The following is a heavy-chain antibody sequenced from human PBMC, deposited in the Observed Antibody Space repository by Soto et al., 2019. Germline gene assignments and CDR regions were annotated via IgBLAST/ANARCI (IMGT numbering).Heavy chain of an antibody. D-gene: IGHD5-18*01. CDR2: TRPGGDST. CDR3: AIARGSTYGFFDY. Sequence: DVQLLASGGGLVQPGGSLRLSCAASGFTFANHAMYWVRQAPGKGLEWVSSTRPGGDSTDYADPVKGRFTISRDNSKSTLYLQLNSLGVEDTAIYYCAIARGSTYGFFDYWGRGTLVTVSS. V-gene: IGHV3-23*01. J-gene: IGHJ4*02. CDR1: GFTFANHA.